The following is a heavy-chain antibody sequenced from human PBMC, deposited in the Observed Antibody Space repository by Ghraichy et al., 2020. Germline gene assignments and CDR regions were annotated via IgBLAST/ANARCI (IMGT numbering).Heavy chain of an antibody. J-gene: IGHJ4*02. Sequence: ASVKVSCKASGYTFTSYDINWVRQAPGQGLEWMGWMNPNSGNTGYAQKFQGRVTMTRNTSISTAYMELSSLRSEDTAVYYCARGPLRTYYYGSGSYSAYYWGQGTLVTVS. D-gene: IGHD3-10*01. CDR2: MNPNSGNT. CDR1: GYTFTSYD. CDR3: ARGPLRTYYYGSGSYSAYY. V-gene: IGHV1-8*01.